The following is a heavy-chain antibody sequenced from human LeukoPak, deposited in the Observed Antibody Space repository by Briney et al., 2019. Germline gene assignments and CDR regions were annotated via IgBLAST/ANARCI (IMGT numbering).Heavy chain of an antibody. J-gene: IGHJ4*02. V-gene: IGHV3-53*01. D-gene: IGHD3-10*01. CDR2: IYSGGST. Sequence: GGSLRLSCAASGFIVSSDYMSWVRQAPGKGLEWVSVIYSGGSTYYADSVKGRFTISRDNSKNTLYLQMNSLRAEDTAVYYCAREDGFGDFDYWGQGTLVTVSS. CDR1: GFIVSSDY. CDR3: AREDGFGDFDY.